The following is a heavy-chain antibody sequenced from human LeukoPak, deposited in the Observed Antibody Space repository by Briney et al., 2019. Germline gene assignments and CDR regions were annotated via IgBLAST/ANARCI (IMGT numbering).Heavy chain of an antibody. CDR1: GFTFRKYW. J-gene: IGHJ4*02. V-gene: IGHV3-7*04. CDR2: IAASGNDK. CDR3: TRVGYIDEGIDY. Sequence: GGSLRLSCAASGFTFRKYWMAWVRQAPGRGLEWVATIAASGNDKDYEDALQGRFTISRDNAKNSLYLQMNSLRAEDTAIYYCTRVGYIDEGIDYWGQGTLVTVSS. D-gene: IGHD5-24*01.